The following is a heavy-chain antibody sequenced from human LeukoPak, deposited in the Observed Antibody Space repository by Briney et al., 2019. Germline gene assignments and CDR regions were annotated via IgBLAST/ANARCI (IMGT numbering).Heavy chain of an antibody. J-gene: IGHJ4*02. D-gene: IGHD3-3*01. Sequence: PSETLSLTCTVSGGSIRSYYWSWIRQPPGKGLEWIGYIYYSGSTNYNPSLKSRVTISVDTSKNQFSLKLSSVTAADTAVYYCARDTVLFGLDYWGQGTLVTVSS. CDR2: IYYSGST. V-gene: IGHV4-59*01. CDR1: GGSIRSYY. CDR3: ARDTVLFGLDY.